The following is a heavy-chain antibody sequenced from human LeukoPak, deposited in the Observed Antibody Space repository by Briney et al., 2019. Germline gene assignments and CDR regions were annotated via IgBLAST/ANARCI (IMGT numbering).Heavy chain of an antibody. D-gene: IGHD2-2*01. Sequence: SETLSLTCTVPGGSISSYYWSWIRQPPGKGLQWIGYIYTSGSTNYIHSLKSRDNISVETSKNQFYLMLSSVTAADTAVYYCARHGRSSTSPPDYYYYYYMDVWGKGTTVTVSS. V-gene: IGHV4-4*09. CDR1: GGSISSYY. CDR2: IYTSGST. CDR3: ARHGRSSTSPPDYYYYYYMDV. J-gene: IGHJ6*03.